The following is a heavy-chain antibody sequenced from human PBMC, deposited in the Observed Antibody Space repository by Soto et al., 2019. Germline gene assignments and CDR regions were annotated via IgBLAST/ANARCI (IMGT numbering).Heavy chain of an antibody. CDR3: AGGKGYYETSGDLNS. D-gene: IGHD3-22*01. CDR2: GYHRGTS. V-gene: IGHV4-38-2*02. Sequence: PSETLALTCTVSGYSLSSGYYWGWIRQPPGKGLEWIGSGYHRGTSYYTPSLQRRVSISVDTSKNHFSLRLASVTAAYTGVCYCAGGKGYYETSGDLNSWGQGALVTVSS. J-gene: IGHJ4*02. CDR1: GYSLSSGYY.